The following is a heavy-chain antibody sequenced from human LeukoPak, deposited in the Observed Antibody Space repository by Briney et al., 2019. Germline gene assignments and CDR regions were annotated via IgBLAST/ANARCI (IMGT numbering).Heavy chain of an antibody. CDR1: GFTFSSYR. CDR3: ARDSATSSGSYSPLDY. J-gene: IGHJ4*02. CDR2: ISSSSSTI. D-gene: IGHD1-26*01. Sequence: GGSLRLSCAASGFTFSSYRMNWVRQAPGKGLEWVSYISSSSSTIYYADSVKGRFTISRDNAKNSLYLQMNSLRAEDTAVYYCARDSATSSGSYSPLDYWGQGTLVTVSS. V-gene: IGHV3-48*01.